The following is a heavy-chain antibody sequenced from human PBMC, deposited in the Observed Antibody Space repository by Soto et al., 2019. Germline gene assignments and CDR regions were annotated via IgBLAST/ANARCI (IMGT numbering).Heavy chain of an antibody. CDR2: IRSKAYGGTT. Sequence: GGSLRLSCTASGFTFGDYAMSWFRQAPGKGLEWVGFIRSKAYGGTTEYAASVKGRFTISRDDSKSIAYLQMNSLKTEETAVYYCTRKVLRFLEWPRTYYYYMDVWGKGTTVTVSS. D-gene: IGHD3-3*01. CDR3: TRKVLRFLEWPRTYYYYMDV. CDR1: GFTFGDYA. J-gene: IGHJ6*03. V-gene: IGHV3-49*03.